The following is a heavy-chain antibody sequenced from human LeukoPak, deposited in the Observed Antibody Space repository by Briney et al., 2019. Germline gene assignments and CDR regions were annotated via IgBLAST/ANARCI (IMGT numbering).Heavy chain of an antibody. V-gene: IGHV1-8*01. CDR2: MNPNSGNT. J-gene: IGHJ5*02. CDR3: ARGKAGRGSHRHNWWFDP. Sequence: GASVKVSCKASGYTFTSYDINWVRQATGQGLEWMGWMNPNSGNTGYAQKFQGRVTMTRNTSISTAYMELSSLRSEDTAVYYCARGKAGRGSHRHNWWFDPWGQGTLVTVSS. D-gene: IGHD1-26*01. CDR1: GYTFTSYD.